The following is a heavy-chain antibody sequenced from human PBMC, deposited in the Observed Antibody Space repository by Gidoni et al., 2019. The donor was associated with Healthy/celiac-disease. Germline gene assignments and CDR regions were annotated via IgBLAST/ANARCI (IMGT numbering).Heavy chain of an antibody. V-gene: IGHV3-23*01. J-gene: IGHJ5*02. CDR3: AKDLKVSSGWYSWFDP. Sequence: EVQLLESGGGLVQPGGSLRLSCAASGFTFSSDAMSWVRQAPGKGLDWVSASSGSGGSTYYADSVKGRFTISRDNSKNTLYLQMNSLRAEDTAVYYCAKDLKVSSGWYSWFDPWGQGTLVTVSS. D-gene: IGHD6-19*01. CDR1: GFTFSSDA. CDR2: SSGSGGST.